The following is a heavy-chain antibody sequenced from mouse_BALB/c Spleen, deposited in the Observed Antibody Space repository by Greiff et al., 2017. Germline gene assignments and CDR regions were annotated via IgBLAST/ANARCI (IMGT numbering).Heavy chain of an antibody. CDR2: IYPGSGST. J-gene: IGHJ3*01. Sequence: QVQLKQPGAELVKPGTSVKLSCKASGYNFTSYWINWVKLRPGQGLEWIGDIYPGSGSTNYNEKFKSKATLTVDTSSSTAYMQLSSLASEDSALYYCARCLSTMITSAWFAYWGQGTLVTVSA. CDR1: GYNFTSYW. D-gene: IGHD2-4*01. CDR3: ARCLSTMITSAWFAY. V-gene: IGHV1-55*01.